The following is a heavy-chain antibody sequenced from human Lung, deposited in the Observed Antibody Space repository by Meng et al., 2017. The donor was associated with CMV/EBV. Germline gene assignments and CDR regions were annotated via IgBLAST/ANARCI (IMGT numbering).Heavy chain of an antibody. CDR3: ARLYCGGDCYPPCL. V-gene: IGHV4-39*07. D-gene: IGHD2-21*01. J-gene: IGHJ2*01. CDR1: GGSISSSSYY. Sequence: SETLSLXXTVSGGSISSSSYYWGWIRQPPGKGLEWIGSIYYSGSTYYNPSLKSRVTISVDTSKNQFSLKLSSVTAADTAVYYCARLYCGGDCYPPCLWGRGXLVTVSS. CDR2: IYYSGST.